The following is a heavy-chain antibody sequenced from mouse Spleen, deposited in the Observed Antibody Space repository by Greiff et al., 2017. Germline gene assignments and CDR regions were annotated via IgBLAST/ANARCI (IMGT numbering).Heavy chain of an antibody. D-gene: IGHD1-1*01. CDR2: ISSGGGST. CDR1: GFTFSSYY. Sequence: EVKLVESGGGLVKRGGSLKLSCAASGFTFSSYYMSWVRQTPEKRLEWVATISSGGGSTYYPDSVKGRFTISRDNAKNTLYLQMSSLNSEDTAVYYCAREGVTVVATPFDYWGQGTTLTVSS. V-gene: IGHV5-6-4*01. J-gene: IGHJ2*01. CDR3: AREGVTVVATPFDY.